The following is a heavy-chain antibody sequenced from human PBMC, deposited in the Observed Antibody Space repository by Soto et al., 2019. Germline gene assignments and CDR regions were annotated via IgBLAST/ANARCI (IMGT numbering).Heavy chain of an antibody. Sequence: SETLSLTCSVSGDSISTVDYFWACIRQPPGQALEYIGYIYKSATTYYNPSFESRVAISLDTSKSQFSLNVTSVTAADTAVYFCARGRYCLTGRCFPNWFDSWGQGTLVTVSS. CDR3: ARGRYCLTGRCFPNWFDS. V-gene: IGHV4-30-4*01. CDR1: GDSISTVDYF. CDR2: IYKSATT. J-gene: IGHJ5*01. D-gene: IGHD2-15*01.